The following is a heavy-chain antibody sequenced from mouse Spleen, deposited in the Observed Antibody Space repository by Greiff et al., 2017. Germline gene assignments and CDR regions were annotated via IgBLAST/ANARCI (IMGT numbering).Heavy chain of an antibody. CDR3: ARSYFDYDGGYFDV. CDR1: GYTFTSYW. D-gene: IGHD2-4*01. V-gene: IGHV1-72*01. J-gene: IGHJ1*01. Sequence: VQLQQSGAELVKPGASVKLSCKASGYTFTSYWIHWVKQRPGRGLEWIGRIDPNSGDTKYNEKFKSKATLTVDKPSSTAYMQLSSLTSEDSAVFYCARSYFDYDGGYFDVWGAGTTVTVSS. CDR2: IDPNSGDT.